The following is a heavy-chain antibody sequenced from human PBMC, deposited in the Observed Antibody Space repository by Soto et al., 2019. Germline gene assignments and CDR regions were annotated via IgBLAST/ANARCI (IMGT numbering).Heavy chain of an antibody. J-gene: IGHJ6*02. Sequence: ASVKVSCKASGGTFSSYAISWVRQAPGQGLEWMGGIIPIFGTANYAQKFQGRVTITADESTSTAYMELSSLRSEDTAVYYCARESGDYSKYYYYYGMDVWGQGXTVTVYS. CDR3: ARESGDYSKYYYYYGMDV. V-gene: IGHV1-69*13. CDR1: GGTFSSYA. D-gene: IGHD4-17*01. CDR2: IIPIFGTA.